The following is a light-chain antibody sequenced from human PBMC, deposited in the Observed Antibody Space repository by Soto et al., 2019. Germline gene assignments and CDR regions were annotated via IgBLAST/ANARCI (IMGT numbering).Light chain of an antibody. CDR1: SSNIGAGYD. J-gene: IGLJ2*01. CDR3: QSYDSSLSVVV. CDR2: ANS. V-gene: IGLV1-40*01. Sequence: QAVVTQPPSVSGAPGQRVTISCTGSSSNIGAGYDVHWYQQLPETAPKLLIYANSNRPSGVPDRFSGSKSGTSASLAITGLQAEDEADYYCQSYDSSLSVVVFGGGTKLTVL.